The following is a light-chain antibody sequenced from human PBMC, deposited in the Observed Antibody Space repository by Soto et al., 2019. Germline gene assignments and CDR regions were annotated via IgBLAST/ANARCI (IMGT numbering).Light chain of an antibody. CDR1: SSDVGGYNF. V-gene: IGLV2-14*01. J-gene: IGLJ1*01. CDR3: SSYTSSSTYV. Sequence: QSVLTQPASVSGSPGQSITISCTGSSSDVGGYNFVSWYQHHPGKAPKLILYEVTTRPSGVSSRFSGSKSGNTASLTISGLQAEDEADYYCSSYTSSSTYVFGTGTKLTVL. CDR2: EVT.